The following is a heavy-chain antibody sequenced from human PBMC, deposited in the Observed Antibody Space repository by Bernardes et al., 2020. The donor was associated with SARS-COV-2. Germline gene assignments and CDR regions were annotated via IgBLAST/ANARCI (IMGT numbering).Heavy chain of an antibody. CDR2: IDNRGNT. CDR1: GGSISGYY. D-gene: IGHD3-16*01. J-gene: IGHJ4*02. V-gene: IGHV4-59*01. CDR3: ARHRAGEDLSYFDF. Sequence: SETLSLTCTVSGGSISGYYLSWIRQAPEKRLEWIGYIDNRGNTKFNPSLKSRVTISVDTSKNQFSLKVTSVTAADTAMYYCARHRAGEDLSYFDFWGRGPLVPFSS.